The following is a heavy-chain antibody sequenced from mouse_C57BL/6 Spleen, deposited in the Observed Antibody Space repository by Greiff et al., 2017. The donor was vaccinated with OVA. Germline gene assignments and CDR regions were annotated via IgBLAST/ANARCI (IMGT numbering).Heavy chain of an antibody. D-gene: IGHD1-1*01. V-gene: IGHV5-9*01. J-gene: IGHJ1*03. CDR2: ISGGGGNT. CDR3: ARQGYYHGSSYCWYFDV. Sequence: EVQGVESGGGLVKPGGSLKLSCAASGFTFSSYTMSWVRQTPEKRLEWVATISGGGGNTYYPDSVKGRFTISRDNAKNTLYLQMSSLRSEDTALYYCARQGYYHGSSYCWYFDVWGTGTTVTVSS. CDR1: GFTFSSYT.